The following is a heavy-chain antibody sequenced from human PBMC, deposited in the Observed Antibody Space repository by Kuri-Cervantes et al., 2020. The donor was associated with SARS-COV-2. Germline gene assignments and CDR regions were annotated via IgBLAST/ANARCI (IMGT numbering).Heavy chain of an antibody. D-gene: IGHD1-20*01. CDR3: ARHTITGPFDY. J-gene: IGHJ4*02. Sequence: ESLKISCAVSGYSISSGYYWGWIWQPPGKGLEWIGSIYHSGSTYYNPSLKSRVTISVDTSKNQFSLKLSSVTAADTAVYYCARHTITGPFDYWGQGTLVTVSS. CDR1: GYSISSGYY. CDR2: IYHSGST. V-gene: IGHV4-38-2*01.